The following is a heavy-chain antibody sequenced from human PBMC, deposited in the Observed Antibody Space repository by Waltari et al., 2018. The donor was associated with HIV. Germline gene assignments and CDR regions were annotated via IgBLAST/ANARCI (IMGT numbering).Heavy chain of an antibody. CDR1: GYTFTGDY. Sequence: QVQLVQSGAEVKKPGASVKVSCKASGYTFTGDYMHWVRQAPGQVLEWIGRINPISGGTNYAQKFQGRVTVTRDTSIGTAYMGLSRLRSDDTAVYYFAIDSSPIYYYDSSGGDYWGQGTLVTVSS. J-gene: IGHJ4*02. V-gene: IGHV1-2*06. CDR3: AIDSSPIYYYDSSGGDY. CDR2: INPISGGT. D-gene: IGHD3-22*01.